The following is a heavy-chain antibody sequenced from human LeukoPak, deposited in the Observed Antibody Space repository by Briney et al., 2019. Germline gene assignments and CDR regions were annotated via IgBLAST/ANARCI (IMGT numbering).Heavy chain of an antibody. Sequence: SETLSLTCGVSGGSISGTNWWSWVRQPPGQGLEWSGESSLAGQTNYNPSLNGRVTMSLDKSSNQLSLHLTSVTAADTATYFCSRESGPFSPFGSWGQGTLVIVSS. CDR1: GGSISGTNW. J-gene: IGHJ4*02. CDR2: SSLAGQT. D-gene: IGHD1-26*01. CDR3: SRESGPFSPFGS. V-gene: IGHV4/OR15-8*02.